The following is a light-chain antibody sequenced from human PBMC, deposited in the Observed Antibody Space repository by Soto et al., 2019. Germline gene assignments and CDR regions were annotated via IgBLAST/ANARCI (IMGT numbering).Light chain of an antibody. J-gene: IGKJ1*01. CDR2: GAS. Sequence: EIVMTQSPGTLSVSPGERATLSCRASQSVSSNLAWYQQKPGQAPRLLIYGASTRATGIPARFSGSGSGTEFTLTISRLQSEDFAVYYCQKYNNWPWTFGQGTKVDI. CDR1: QSVSSN. CDR3: QKYNNWPWT. V-gene: IGKV3-15*01.